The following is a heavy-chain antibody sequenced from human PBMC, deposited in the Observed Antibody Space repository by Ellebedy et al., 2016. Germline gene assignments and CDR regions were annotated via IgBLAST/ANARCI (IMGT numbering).Heavy chain of an antibody. V-gene: IGHV3-53*01. J-gene: IGHJ3*01. CDR3: VTRHNGAFDF. CDR1: GFSVSSND. D-gene: IGHD1-14*01. Sequence: GESLKISXAASGFSVSSNDMSWVRQAPGKGLELVSLIYGGGTSYYADSVKGRFTISRDNSKKTLYLQMSGLGAEDTAVYYCVTRHNGAFDFWGQGTMVTVSS. CDR2: IYGGGTS.